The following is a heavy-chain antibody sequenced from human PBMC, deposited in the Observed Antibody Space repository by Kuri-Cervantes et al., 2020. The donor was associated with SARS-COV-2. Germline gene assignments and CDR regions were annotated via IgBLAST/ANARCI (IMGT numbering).Heavy chain of an antibody. Sequence: GGSLRLSCATSGFTFGSFAMSWVRQAPGKGLEWVSAFRSSEARTYYADPVKVRFTISKDRSQNHLFLHMSSLRVEDTGLYYCAKAGPWPLRSSWDSWGQGTLVTVSS. CDR3: AKAGPWPLRSSWDS. CDR2: FRSSEART. J-gene: IGHJ4*02. V-gene: IGHV3-23*01. D-gene: IGHD6-6*01. CDR1: GFTFGSFA.